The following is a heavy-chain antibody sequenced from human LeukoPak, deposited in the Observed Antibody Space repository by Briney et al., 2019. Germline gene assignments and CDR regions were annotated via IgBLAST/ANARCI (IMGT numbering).Heavy chain of an antibody. CDR1: GGSISSGGYY. CDR3: ARGTVTRRIAVAAVHFDY. V-gene: IGHV4-31*03. CDR2: IYYSGST. J-gene: IGHJ4*02. D-gene: IGHD6-19*01. Sequence: NPLETLSLTCTVSGGSISSGGYYWSWIRQHPGKGLEWIGYIYYSGSTYYNPSLKSRVTISVDTSKNQFSLKLSSVTAADTAVYYCARGTVTRRIAVAAVHFDYWGQGTLVTVSS.